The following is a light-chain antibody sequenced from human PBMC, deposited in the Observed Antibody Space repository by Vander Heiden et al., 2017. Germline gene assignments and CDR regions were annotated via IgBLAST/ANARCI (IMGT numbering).Light chain of an antibody. CDR1: NIGTKS. V-gene: IGLV3-21*02. CDR2: DDS. CDR3: QVWDSSSDHLFV. Sequence: SYVLTQSPSVSVAPGQTARITCGGYNIGTKSVHWYQQKTGQALVLGVYDDSDRPSGIPERFSGANSGNTATLTISRVEAGDEADYYCQVWDSSSDHLFVFGTGTKGAVL. J-gene: IGLJ1*01.